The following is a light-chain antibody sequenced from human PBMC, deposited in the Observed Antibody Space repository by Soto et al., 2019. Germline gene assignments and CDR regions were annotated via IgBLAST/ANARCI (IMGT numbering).Light chain of an antibody. J-gene: IGKJ1*01. CDR3: QQYNDWWT. Sequence: EILMTQSPATLSVSPGERATLSCRPSQSVSSNLAWSQQKRGQAPRLLIYGASTRATGFPARFSGSGSGTEFTLTISSLQSEDFAVYYCQQYNDWWTFGQGTKVDIK. V-gene: IGKV3-15*01. CDR2: GAS. CDR1: QSVSSN.